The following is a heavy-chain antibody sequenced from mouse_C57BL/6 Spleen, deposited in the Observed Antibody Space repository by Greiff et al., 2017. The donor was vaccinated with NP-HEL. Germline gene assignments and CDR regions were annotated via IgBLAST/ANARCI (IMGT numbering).Heavy chain of an antibody. D-gene: IGHD3-1*01. Sequence: VKLQQPGTELVQPGASVKLSCKASGYTFTSYWMHWVKQRPGQGLEWIGNINPNSGGTNYSEKFKSKATLTVDNSSSTAYMQLSSLTSEGSAVYYCARSGPYWYFDVWGTGTTVTVSS. CDR3: ARSGPYWYFDV. CDR2: INPNSGGT. J-gene: IGHJ1*03. CDR1: GYTFTSYW. V-gene: IGHV1-53*01.